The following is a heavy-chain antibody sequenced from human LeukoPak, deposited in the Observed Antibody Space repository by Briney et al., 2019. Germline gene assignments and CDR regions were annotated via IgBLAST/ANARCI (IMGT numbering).Heavy chain of an antibody. V-gene: IGHV1-2*02. CDR1: GYTFTGYY. J-gene: IGHJ4*02. Sequence: VASVKVSCKASGYTFTGYYMHWVRQAPGQGLEWMGWINPNNGGTNYAQKFQGRVTMTRDTSISTAYMELSRLRSDDTAVYYCARGGGRRVATIYYFDYWGQGTLVTVSS. CDR2: INPNNGGT. D-gene: IGHD5-12*01. CDR3: ARGGGRRVATIYYFDY.